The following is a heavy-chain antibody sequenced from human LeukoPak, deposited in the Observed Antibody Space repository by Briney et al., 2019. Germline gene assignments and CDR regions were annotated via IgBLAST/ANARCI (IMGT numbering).Heavy chain of an antibody. D-gene: IGHD3-10*01. CDR1: GYTLNRYG. CDR3: ARVTIHYYNLYYYMDV. V-gene: IGHV1-18*01. Sequence: ASVKVSCKASGYTLNRYGISWVRQAPGLGLEWMGWISVFNGNTEYAQKFQGRVSLTTDTSTRTAYMELTSLTSDDTAVYYCARVTIHYYNLYYYMDVWGKGTTVTVSS. CDR2: ISVFNGNT. J-gene: IGHJ6*03.